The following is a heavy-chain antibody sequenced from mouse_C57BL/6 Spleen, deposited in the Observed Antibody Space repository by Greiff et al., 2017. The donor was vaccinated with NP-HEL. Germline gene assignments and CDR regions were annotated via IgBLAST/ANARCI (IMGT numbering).Heavy chain of an antibody. V-gene: IGHV14-4*01. Sequence: EVHLVESGAELVRPGASVKLSCTASGFNIKDDYMHWVKQRPEQGLEWIGWIDPENGDTEYASKFQGKATITADTSSNTAYLQLSSLTSEDTAVYYCTTGPASHAMDYWGQGTSVTVSS. CDR2: IDPENGDT. CDR3: TTGPASHAMDY. CDR1: GFNIKDDY. J-gene: IGHJ4*01. D-gene: IGHD6-1*01.